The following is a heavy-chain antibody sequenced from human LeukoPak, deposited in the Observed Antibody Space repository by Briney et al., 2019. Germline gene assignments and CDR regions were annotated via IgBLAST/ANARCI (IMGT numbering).Heavy chain of an antibody. CDR1: GFSFSASA. V-gene: IGHV3-23*01. J-gene: IGHJ4*02. CDR2: ISENGRST. Sequence: GESLRLSCAASGFSFSASAMSWVRQTPGKGLEWVSSISENGRSTYYADSVKGRFTISRDNSKSTLYLQMNSLRAEDTAVYYCARTYYYDSSGYRFFFYWGQGTLVTVSS. D-gene: IGHD3-22*01. CDR3: ARTYYYDSSGYRFFFY.